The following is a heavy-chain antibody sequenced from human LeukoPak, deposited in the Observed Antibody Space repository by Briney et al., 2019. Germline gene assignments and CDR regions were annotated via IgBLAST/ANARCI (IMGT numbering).Heavy chain of an antibody. CDR3: ARRLWEQRSSAYFDY. CDR2: ISGRGGTN. J-gene: IGHJ4*02. Sequence: RGGSLRLSCAADGFPFSSFSMRWVRQAPVKGLEGVDTISGRGGTNFYADSVGGRFTISRNNAKNPLFSEKNSLRGEDTAVYYCARRLWEQRSSAYFDYWGQGTLVSVSS. CDR1: GFPFSSFS. V-gene: IGHV3-23*01. D-gene: IGHD1-26*01.